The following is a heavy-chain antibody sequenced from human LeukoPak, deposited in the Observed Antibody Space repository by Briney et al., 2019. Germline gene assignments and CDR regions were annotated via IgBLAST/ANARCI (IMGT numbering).Heavy chain of an antibody. J-gene: IGHJ4*02. CDR2: IRYDGSNK. D-gene: IGHD3-16*01. Sequence: GGSLRLSCAASGFTFSSYGMHWVRQAPGKGLEWVAFIRYDGSNKYYADSVKGRFTISRDNSKNTLYLQMNSLRAEDTAVYYCARGGGNCLDYWGQGTLVAVSS. CDR1: GFTFSSYG. CDR3: ARGGGNCLDY. V-gene: IGHV3-30*02.